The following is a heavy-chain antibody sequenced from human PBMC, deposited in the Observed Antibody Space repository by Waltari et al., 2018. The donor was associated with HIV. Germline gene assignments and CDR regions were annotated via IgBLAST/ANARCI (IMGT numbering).Heavy chain of an antibody. V-gene: IGHV1-8*01. D-gene: IGHD3-3*01. J-gene: IGHJ3*02. CDR2: MSPNSGNA. CDR1: GYTFTNND. CDR3: ARGRGRYDFWSGYSSPGDAFDI. Sequence: QVQLVQSGAEVKKPGASVKVSCKASGYTFTNNDINWVRQATGQGLVWMGWMSPNSGNAGYAPNFQGRVTMTRNTSTTTAYMELTDLRSADTAVYFCARGRGRYDFWSGYSSPGDAFDIWGQGTVVIVSS.